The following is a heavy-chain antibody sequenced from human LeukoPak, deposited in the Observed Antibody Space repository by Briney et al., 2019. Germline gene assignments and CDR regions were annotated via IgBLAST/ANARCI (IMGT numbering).Heavy chain of an antibody. CDR3: ARDPAYSGLKNRYLDY. J-gene: IGHJ4*02. D-gene: IGHD6-6*01. Sequence: ASVKVSCKASGYTFTGYYMHWVRQAPGQGLEWMGWINPNSGGTNYAQKFQGRVTMTRDTSISTAYMELSRLRSDDTAVYYCARDPAYSGLKNRYLDYWGQGTLVTVSS. V-gene: IGHV1-2*02. CDR2: INPNSGGT. CDR1: GYTFTGYY.